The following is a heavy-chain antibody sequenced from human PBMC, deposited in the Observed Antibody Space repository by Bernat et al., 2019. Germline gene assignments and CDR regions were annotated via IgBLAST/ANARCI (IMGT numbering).Heavy chain of an antibody. J-gene: IGHJ3*01. Sequence: EVRLVESGGGLVQPGGSLRLSCAASGFTFSTYPMNWVRQAPGKGLEWVSNIGDTGRAMYYADSVKGRFTISRDNANTSLFLQMNSLRAEDTAVYYCVRDDKFAFDVWGQGTVVTVSS. CDR2: IGDTGRAM. V-gene: IGHV3-48*01. CDR3: VRDDKFAFDV. CDR1: GFTFSTYP.